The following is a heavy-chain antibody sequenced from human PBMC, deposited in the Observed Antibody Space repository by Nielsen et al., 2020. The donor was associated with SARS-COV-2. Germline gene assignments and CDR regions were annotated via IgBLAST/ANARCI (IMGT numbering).Heavy chain of an antibody. CDR3: VVETLIVATTDY. CDR2: ISTSSTYI. CDR1: GFTFSNYA. D-gene: IGHD5-12*01. V-gene: IGHV3-21*05. J-gene: IGHJ4*02. Sequence: GESLKISCAASGFTFSNYALHWVRQAPGKGLEWVSYISTSSTYIKYADSVKGRFTISRDNARSSLYLQMNSLRAEDTAVYYCVVETLIVATTDYWGQGTLVTVSS.